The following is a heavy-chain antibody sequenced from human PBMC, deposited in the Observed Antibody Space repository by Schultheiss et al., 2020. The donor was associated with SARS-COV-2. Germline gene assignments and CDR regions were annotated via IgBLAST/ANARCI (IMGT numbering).Heavy chain of an antibody. Sequence: GGSLRLSCAASGFTFSSYGMHWVRQAPGKGLEWVAVISNDGSNKYYADSVKGRFTISRDNSKNTLYLQMNSLRAEDTAVYYCARAFLRGAGNYGMDVWGQGTTVTVSS. V-gene: IGHV3-30*03. D-gene: IGHD6-19*01. CDR2: ISNDGSNK. CDR1: GFTFSSYG. J-gene: IGHJ6*02. CDR3: ARAFLRGAGNYGMDV.